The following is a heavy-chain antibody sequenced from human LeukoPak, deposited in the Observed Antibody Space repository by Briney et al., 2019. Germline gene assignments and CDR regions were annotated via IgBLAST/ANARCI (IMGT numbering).Heavy chain of an antibody. CDR3: ARVSIAVAGTGIDY. CDR1: GFTFSSYS. Sequence: GGSLRLSCAASGFTFSSYSMNWVRQAPGKGLEWVSSISSSSSYIYYADSVKGRFTISRDNAKNSLYLQMNSLRAEDTAVYYCARVSIAVAGTGIDYWGQGTLVTVSS. D-gene: IGHD6-19*01. J-gene: IGHJ4*02. V-gene: IGHV3-21*01. CDR2: ISSSSSYI.